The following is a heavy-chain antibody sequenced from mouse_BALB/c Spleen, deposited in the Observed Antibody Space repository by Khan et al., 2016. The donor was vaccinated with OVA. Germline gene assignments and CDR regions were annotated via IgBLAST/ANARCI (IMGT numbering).Heavy chain of an antibody. J-gene: IGHJ3*01. CDR2: ISYSGNT. CDR1: GYSITSEYT. V-gene: IGHV3-2*02. Sequence: EVQLVETGPGLVKPSLSLSLTCTVTGYSITSEYTWYWIRQFPGNKLEWMGFISYSGNTRYNPSLKSRISITRDTSKNQFFLQLNSVTSEDTATYYCARKDYYDYDTFPYWGQGTLVTVSA. D-gene: IGHD2-4*01. CDR3: ARKDYYDYDTFPY.